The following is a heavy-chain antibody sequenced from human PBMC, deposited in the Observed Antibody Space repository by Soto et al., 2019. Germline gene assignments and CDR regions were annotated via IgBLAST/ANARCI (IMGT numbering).Heavy chain of an antibody. J-gene: IGHJ4*02. D-gene: IGHD6-19*01. Sequence: EVQLLESGGGVVQPGGSLRLSCVASGFNFKKFAMAWVRQAPGEGLEWVSGRSCCGCSTSYADSVKGRFSIARDDSKNTLSLQMNSLRVEDTAQYYCAKADGEQWLVPHLDNWGQGTLVTVS. CDR3: AKADGEQWLVPHLDN. V-gene: IGHV3-23*01. CDR1: GFNFKKFA. CDR2: RSCCGCST.